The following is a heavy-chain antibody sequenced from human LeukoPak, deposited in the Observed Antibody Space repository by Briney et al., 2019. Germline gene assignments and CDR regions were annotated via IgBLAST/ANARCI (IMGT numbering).Heavy chain of an antibody. J-gene: IGHJ6*02. D-gene: IGHD6-19*01. V-gene: IGHV4-59*12. CDR2: IYHSGST. CDR1: GGSISSYY. Sequence: SETLSLTCTVSGGSISSYYWSWIRQPPGKGLEWIGEIYHSGSTNYNPSLKSRVTISVDKSKNQFSLKLSSVTAADTAVYYCARAPPIAVAGTAFNYYYGMDVWGQGTTVTVSS. CDR3: ARAPPIAVAGTAFNYYYGMDV.